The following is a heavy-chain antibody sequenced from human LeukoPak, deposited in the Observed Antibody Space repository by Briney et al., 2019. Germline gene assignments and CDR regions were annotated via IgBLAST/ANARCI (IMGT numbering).Heavy chain of an antibody. J-gene: IGHJ4*02. D-gene: IGHD6-19*01. V-gene: IGHV3-64*01. CDR3: ARDEGPYSSGWTYFDY. CDR2: ISSNGGST. Sequence: GGSLRLSCAASGFTFSNYAMSWVRQAPGKGLEYVSAISSNGGSTYYANFVKGRFTISRDNSKNTLYLQMGSLRSEDMAVYYCARDEGPYSSGWTYFDYWGQGTLVTVSS. CDR1: GFTFSNYA.